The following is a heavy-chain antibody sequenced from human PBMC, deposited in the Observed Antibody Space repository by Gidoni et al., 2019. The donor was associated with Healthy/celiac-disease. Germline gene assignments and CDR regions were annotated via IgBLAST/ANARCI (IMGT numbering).Heavy chain of an antibody. Sequence: QVQLQQWGAGLLKPSETLSLTCAVYGGSFSGYYWSWIRQPPGKGLEWIGEINHSGSTNYNPSLKSRVTISVDTSKNQFSLKLSSVTAADTAVYYCASSVVTPWFVKDNWFDPWGQGTLVTVSS. V-gene: IGHV4-34*01. CDR2: INHSGST. J-gene: IGHJ5*02. D-gene: IGHD2-21*02. CDR1: GGSFSGYY. CDR3: ASSVVTPWFVKDNWFDP.